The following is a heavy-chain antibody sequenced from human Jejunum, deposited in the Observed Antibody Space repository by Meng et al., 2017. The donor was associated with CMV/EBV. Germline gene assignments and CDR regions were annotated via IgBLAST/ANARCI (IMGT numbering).Heavy chain of an antibody. CDR1: GGSISSGGYY. D-gene: IGHD3-3*01. Sequence: GSGGSISSGGYYWTWIRQHPEKGLEWIGYIYYSGSTYYKPSLKSRLAISIDTSENQFSLKLTSVTAADTAVYYCGRGDPMFFGVVNNWGPGTMVTVSS. CDR2: IYYSGST. CDR3: GRGDPMFFGVVNN. J-gene: IGHJ4*02. V-gene: IGHV4-31*02.